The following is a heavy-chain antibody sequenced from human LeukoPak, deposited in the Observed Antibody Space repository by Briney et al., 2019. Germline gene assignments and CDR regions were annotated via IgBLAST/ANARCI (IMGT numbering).Heavy chain of an antibody. V-gene: IGHV4-38-2*01. Sequence: SETLSLTCAVSGYSISSGYYWGWIRQPPGKGLEWIGSIYHSGSTYYNPSLKSRVTISVDTSKNQFSLKLSSVTASDTAVYYWARRVPFFGVFIFYYFDYGGRVTLVTVSS. CDR3: ARRVPFFGVFIFYYFDY. J-gene: IGHJ4*02. CDR1: GYSISSGYY. D-gene: IGHD3-3*01. CDR2: IYHSGST.